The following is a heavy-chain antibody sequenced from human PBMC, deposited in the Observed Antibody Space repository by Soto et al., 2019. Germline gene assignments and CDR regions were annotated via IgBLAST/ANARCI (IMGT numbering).Heavy chain of an antibody. CDR2: LYYGRSA. Sequence: QVQLQESGPGLVKPSETLSLTCAVSGDSISSYYCMWIRQPPGKGLESIGYLYYGRSANYNPSLKGRXTXSLXTSTNHCSLTLSSMTAADTAVYYCALRSMAVVPEYWGQGTLVTVSS. J-gene: IGHJ4*02. V-gene: IGHV4-59*01. CDR3: ALRSMAVVPEY. D-gene: IGHD3-22*01. CDR1: GDSISSYY.